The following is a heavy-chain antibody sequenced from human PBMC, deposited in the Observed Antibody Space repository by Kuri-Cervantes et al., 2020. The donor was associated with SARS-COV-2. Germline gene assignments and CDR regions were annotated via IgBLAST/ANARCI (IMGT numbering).Heavy chain of an antibody. CDR3: TREGHSSGWDAEYFHH. CDR1: GGTFSNYG. D-gene: IGHD6-19*01. J-gene: IGHJ1*01. CDR2: IIPSFGTT. V-gene: IGHV1-69*13. Sequence: SVKVSCKASGGTFSNYGTSWVRQAPGQGLEWMGGIIPSFGTTKYARKFQGRVTITADESTSTAYMVLSSLRYEDTAVYYCTREGHSSGWDAEYFHHWGQGTLVTVSS.